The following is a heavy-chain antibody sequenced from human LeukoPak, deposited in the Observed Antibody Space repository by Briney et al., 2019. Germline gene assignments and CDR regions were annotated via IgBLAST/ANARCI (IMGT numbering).Heavy chain of an antibody. CDR3: ARGMSLVDLALWFGSELDV. Sequence: GASVKVSCKASGYTFTSYDINWVRQATGQGLEWMGWMNPNSGNTGYAQKFQGRVTMTRNTSISTAYMELSSLRSEDTAVYYCARGMSLVDLALWFGSELDVWGQGTTVTVSS. J-gene: IGHJ6*02. CDR1: GYTFTSYD. D-gene: IGHD3-10*01. V-gene: IGHV1-8*01. CDR2: MNPNSGNT.